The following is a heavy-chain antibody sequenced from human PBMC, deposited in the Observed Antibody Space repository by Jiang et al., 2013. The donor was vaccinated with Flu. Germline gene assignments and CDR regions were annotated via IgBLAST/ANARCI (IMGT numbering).Heavy chain of an antibody. CDR2: K. Sequence: KYYADSVKGRFTISRDNSKNTLYLQMNSLRAEDTAVYYCARDSVGLSSSWYADAFDIWGQGTMVTVSS. CDR3: ARDSVGLSSSWYADAFDI. J-gene: IGHJ3*02. V-gene: IGHV3-30*01. D-gene: IGHD6-13*01.